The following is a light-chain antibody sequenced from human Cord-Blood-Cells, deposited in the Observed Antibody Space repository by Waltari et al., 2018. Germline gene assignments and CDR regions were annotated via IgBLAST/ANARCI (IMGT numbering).Light chain of an antibody. CDR1: QSVSSGY. CDR2: GAS. J-gene: IGKJ4*01. CDR3: QKYGSSPLT. V-gene: IGKV3-20*01. Sequence: EIVLTQSPGTLSLSPGERATLSCRASQSVSSGYLAWYQQKPGQAPRLLTYGASSRATGIPDRFSGSGSGTDFTLTISRLEPEDFAVYYCQKYGSSPLTFGGGTKVEIK.